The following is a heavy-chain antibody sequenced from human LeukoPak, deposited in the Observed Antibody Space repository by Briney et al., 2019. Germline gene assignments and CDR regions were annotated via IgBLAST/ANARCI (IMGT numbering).Heavy chain of an antibody. CDR3: PRGHNYDYVWGSYRYSNYFDY. J-gene: IGHJ4*02. V-gene: IGHV4-59*01. CDR2: TYYSGST. D-gene: IGHD3-16*02. CDR1: GGSISSYY. Sequence: SETLSLTCTVSGGSISSYYWSWIRQPPGKGLEWIGYTYYSGSTNYNPSLKSRVTISVDTSKNQFSLKLSSVTAADTAVYYCPRGHNYDYVWGSYRYSNYFDYWGQGTLVTVSS.